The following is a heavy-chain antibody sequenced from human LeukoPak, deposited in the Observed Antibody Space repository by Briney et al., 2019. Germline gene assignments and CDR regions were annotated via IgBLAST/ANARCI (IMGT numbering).Heavy chain of an antibody. CDR2: INPNSGGT. D-gene: IGHD3-22*01. J-gene: IGHJ4*02. V-gene: IGHV1-2*02. CDR3: ARRSRDSSGYYALIYFDY. Sequence: ASVKVSCKASGYTFTGYYMHWVRQAPGQGLEWMGWINPNSGGTNYAQKCQGRVTMTRDTSISTAYMELSRLRSDDTAVYYCARRSRDSSGYYALIYFDYWGQGTLVTVSS. CDR1: GYTFTGYY.